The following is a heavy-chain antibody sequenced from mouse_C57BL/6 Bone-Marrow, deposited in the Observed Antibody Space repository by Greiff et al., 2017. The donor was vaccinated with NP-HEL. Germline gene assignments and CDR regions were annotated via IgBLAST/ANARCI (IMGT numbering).Heavy chain of an antibody. V-gene: IGHV1-5*01. CDR1: GYTFTSYW. J-gene: IGHJ4*01. D-gene: IGHD1-1*01. CDR2: IYPGNSDT. Sequence: VQLKQSGTVLARPGASVKLSCKTSGYTFTSYWMHWVKQRPGQGLEWIGAIYPGNSDTSYNQKFKGKAKLTAVTSASTAYMELSSLTNEDSAVYYCAREYYGSTLYYAVDDWGKGTSVTVSS. CDR3: AREYYGSTLYYAVDD.